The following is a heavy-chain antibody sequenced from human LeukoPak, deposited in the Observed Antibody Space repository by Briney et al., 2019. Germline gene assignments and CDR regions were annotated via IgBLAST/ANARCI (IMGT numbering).Heavy chain of an antibody. Sequence: SVKVSCKASGGTFGSYAISWVRQAPGQGLEWMGGIIPIFGTANYAQKFQGRVTITADESTSTAYMELSSLRSEDTAVYYCARALGYCSGGSCYHHNRFDPWGQGTLVTVSS. V-gene: IGHV1-69*01. CDR2: IIPIFGTA. CDR1: GGTFGSYA. D-gene: IGHD2-15*01. J-gene: IGHJ5*02. CDR3: ARALGYCSGGSCYHHNRFDP.